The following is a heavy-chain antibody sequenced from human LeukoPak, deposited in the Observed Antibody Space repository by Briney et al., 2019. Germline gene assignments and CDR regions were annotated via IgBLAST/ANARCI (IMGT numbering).Heavy chain of an antibody. J-gene: IGHJ5*02. CDR1: GFTFDDYA. D-gene: IGHD6-13*01. Sequence: PGGSLRLSCAASGFTFDDYAMHWVRQPPGKGLEWVSLITWDGDNTYYTDSVKGRFTISRDNSENSLYLQMNSLRAEDTALYYCAKGTSSWHEFDPWGQGTLVTVSS. CDR2: ITWDGDNT. V-gene: IGHV3-43D*03. CDR3: AKGTSSWHEFDP.